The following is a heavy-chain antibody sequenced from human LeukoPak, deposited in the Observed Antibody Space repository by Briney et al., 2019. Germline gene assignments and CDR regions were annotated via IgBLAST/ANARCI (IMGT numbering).Heavy chain of an antibody. D-gene: IGHD6-19*01. Sequence: NPSETLSLTCAVYGGSFSGYYWSWIRQPPGKGLEWIGEINHSGSTNYNPSLKSRVTISVETSKNQFFLRLSSLTAADTAVYYCARVLEGSSGQHWYFDLWGRGTLVTVSS. CDR1: GGSFSGYY. CDR3: ARVLEGSSGQHWYFDL. CDR2: INHSGST. J-gene: IGHJ2*01. V-gene: IGHV4-34*01.